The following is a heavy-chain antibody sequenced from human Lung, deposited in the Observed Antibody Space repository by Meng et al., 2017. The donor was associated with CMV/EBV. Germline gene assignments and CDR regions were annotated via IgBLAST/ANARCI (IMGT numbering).Heavy chain of an antibody. Sequence: HREGAGPGLVKPSGTLSLTCAVSGGSMSSTNWWSWVRQPPGKGLEWIGEIYHSGSTNYNPSLKSRVSISVDKSKNQFSLKLSSVTAADTAVYYCARADKVRFDYWGQGTLVTVSS. CDR1: GGSMSSTNW. V-gene: IGHV4-4*02. J-gene: IGHJ4*02. CDR2: IYHSGST. CDR3: ARADKVRFDY.